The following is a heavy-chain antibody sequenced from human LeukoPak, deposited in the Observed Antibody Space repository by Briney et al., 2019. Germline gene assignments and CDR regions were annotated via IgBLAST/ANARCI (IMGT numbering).Heavy chain of an antibody. V-gene: IGHV3-11*01. Sequence: PGGSLRLSCAASGFTFSDYYMSWIRQAPGKGLERVSYISSSGSTIYYADSVKGRFTISRDNAKNSLYLQMNSLRAEDTAVYYCARDSVWNDGPLDYWGQGTLVTVPS. J-gene: IGHJ4*02. D-gene: IGHD1-1*01. CDR1: GFTFSDYY. CDR3: ARDSVWNDGPLDY. CDR2: ISSSGSTI.